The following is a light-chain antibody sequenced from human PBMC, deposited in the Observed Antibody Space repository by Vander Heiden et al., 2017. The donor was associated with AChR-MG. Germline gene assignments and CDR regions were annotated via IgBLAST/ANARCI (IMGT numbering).Light chain of an antibody. CDR3: SSYAGSNNHVV. V-gene: IGLV2-8*01. Sequence: SGACGHALTIACTGTSSDVVGYNYVSWYQQHPGKAPKLMIYEASKRPSGVPDRFSGSKSGNTASLTVSRLQAEDEADYYCSSYAGSNNHVVFGGGTKLTVL. CDR2: EAS. CDR1: SSDVVGYNY. J-gene: IGLJ2*01.